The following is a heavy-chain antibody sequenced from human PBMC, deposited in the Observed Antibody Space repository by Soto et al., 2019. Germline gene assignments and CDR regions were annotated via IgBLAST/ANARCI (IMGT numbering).Heavy chain of an antibody. CDR3: ARTTAVPNTLRSRYFFDY. Sequence: QVQLQESGPGLLKPSETLSLTCSVSGGSVSNKTYYWSWIRQPPGKRLEWIGYVYYSGTTNHNPSLKSRVTISVDLSKNQFSLRLSSVTTADTALYYCARTTAVPNTLRSRYFFDYWGQGTLVTVSS. CDR2: VYYSGTT. CDR1: GGSVSNKTYY. V-gene: IGHV4-61*01. J-gene: IGHJ4*02. D-gene: IGHD4-17*01.